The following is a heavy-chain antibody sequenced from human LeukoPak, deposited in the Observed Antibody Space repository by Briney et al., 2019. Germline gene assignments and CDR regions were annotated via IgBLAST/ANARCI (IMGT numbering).Heavy chain of an antibody. J-gene: IGHJ6*02. Sequence: ASVKVSCKASGGTFSSYAISWVRQAPGQGLEWMGWINPNSGGTNYAQKFQGWVTMTRDTSISTAYMELSRLRSDDTAVYYCARVGGGSSSSDYYYGMDVWGQGTTVTVSS. CDR3: ARVGGGSSSSDYYYGMDV. D-gene: IGHD6-6*01. CDR1: GGTFSSYA. CDR2: INPNSGGT. V-gene: IGHV1-2*04.